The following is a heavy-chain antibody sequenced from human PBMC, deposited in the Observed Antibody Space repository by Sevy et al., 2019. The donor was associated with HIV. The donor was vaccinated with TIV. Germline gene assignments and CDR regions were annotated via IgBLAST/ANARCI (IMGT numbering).Heavy chain of an antibody. D-gene: IGHD3-3*01. Sequence: GGSLRLSCSGSGFSFSNSAMNWVRQTPGKGLKYVSAISSDGVSTYYTDSLRGRFTISSDNSKNTLYLQMSSLRVEDTAVYYCVKDPDYNFWRGDYGMDVWGQGTTVTVSS. CDR1: GFSFSNSA. J-gene: IGHJ6*02. CDR3: VKDPDYNFWRGDYGMDV. CDR2: ISSDGVST. V-gene: IGHV3-64D*06.